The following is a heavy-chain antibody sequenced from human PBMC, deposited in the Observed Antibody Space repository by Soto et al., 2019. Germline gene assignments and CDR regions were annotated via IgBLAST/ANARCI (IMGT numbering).Heavy chain of an antibody. J-gene: IGHJ6*02. V-gene: IGHV3-48*03. CDR2: ISSSGSPI. CDR3: ARGRYNYGYNYYHYGMDV. CDR1: GFTFSSHE. D-gene: IGHD5-18*01. Sequence: EVQLVESGGGLVQPGGSLRLSCVASGFTFSSHEMNWVRQAPGKGLEWVSYISSSGSPIDYADSVRGRFTISRDNAKNSVILQMNSLRVEDTAVYYCARGRYNYGYNYYHYGMDVWGQGTTVTVSS.